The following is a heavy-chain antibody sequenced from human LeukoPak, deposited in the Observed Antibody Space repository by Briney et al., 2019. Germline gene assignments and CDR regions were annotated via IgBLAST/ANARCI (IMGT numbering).Heavy chain of an antibody. V-gene: IGHV3-48*03. CDR3: AALGADYDILTGYSRLGHYGMDV. Sequence: PGGSLRLSCAASGFTFSSYEMSWVRQAPGKGLEWVSYISSSGSTIYYADSVKGRFTISRDNAKNSLYLQMNSLRAEDTAVYYCAALGADYDILTGYSRLGHYGMDVWGKGTTVTVSS. CDR2: ISSSGSTI. D-gene: IGHD3-9*01. J-gene: IGHJ6*04. CDR1: GFTFSSYE.